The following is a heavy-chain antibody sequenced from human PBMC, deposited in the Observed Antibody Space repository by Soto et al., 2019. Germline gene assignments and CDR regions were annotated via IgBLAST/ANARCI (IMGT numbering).Heavy chain of an antibody. V-gene: IGHV3-33*01. J-gene: IGHJ3*02. CDR1: GFTFSSYG. CDR3: ARESNYDYAFDI. CDR2: IWYDGSNK. Sequence: GGSLRLSCAASGFTFSSYGMHWVRQAPGKGLEWVAAIWYDGSNKYCADSVKGRFTISRDNSKNTLYLQMNSLRAEDTAVYYCARESNYDYAFDIWGQGTMVTVSS. D-gene: IGHD3-3*01.